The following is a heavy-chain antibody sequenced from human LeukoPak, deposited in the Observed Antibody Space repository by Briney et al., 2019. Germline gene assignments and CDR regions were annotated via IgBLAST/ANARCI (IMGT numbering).Heavy chain of an antibody. CDR3: VKGAGAATTYYFDY. Sequence: GGSLRLSCAASGFTFTDYYMSWIRQAPGKGLEWISYISSSGNIIYYAESVKGRFTISRDNAKNSLYLQMNSLRAEDTAVYYCVKGAGAATTYYFDYWGQGTLVTVSS. V-gene: IGHV3-11*01. J-gene: IGHJ4*02. D-gene: IGHD2-15*01. CDR2: ISSSGNII. CDR1: GFTFTDYY.